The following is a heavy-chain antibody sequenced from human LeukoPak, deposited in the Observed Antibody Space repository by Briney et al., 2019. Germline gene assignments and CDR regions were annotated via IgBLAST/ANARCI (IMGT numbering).Heavy chain of an antibody. CDR1: GFTFSSYW. CDR3: ARVRYCSSTSCYTFDY. J-gene: IGHJ4*02. D-gene: IGHD2-2*02. CDR2: INSDGSST. Sequence: GGSLRLSCAASGFTFSSYWMHWVHQAPGKGLVWVSRINSDGSSTSYADSVKGRFTISRDNAKNTLYLQMNSLRAEDTAVYYCARVRYCSSTSCYTFDYWGQGTLVTVSS. V-gene: IGHV3-74*01.